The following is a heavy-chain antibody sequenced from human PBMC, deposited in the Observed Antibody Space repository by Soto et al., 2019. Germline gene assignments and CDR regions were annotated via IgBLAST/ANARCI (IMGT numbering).Heavy chain of an antibody. V-gene: IGHV3-64D*06. J-gene: IGHJ4*02. CDR2: ISTNGGST. CDR1: GFTFSSYA. Sequence: GGSMRLSCSASGFTFSSYAMHWVRQAPGKGLEYVSSISTNGGSTHYADSVKGRFTISRDNSKNTQYLQMSSLRADDTAVYYCVKGEYYYDSSGYYPFDYWGQGTLVTVS. D-gene: IGHD3-22*01. CDR3: VKGEYYYDSSGYYPFDY.